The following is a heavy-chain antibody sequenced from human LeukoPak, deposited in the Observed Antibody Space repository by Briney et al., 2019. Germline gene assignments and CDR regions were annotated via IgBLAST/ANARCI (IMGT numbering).Heavy chain of an antibody. CDR3: ASYSGTSALGMDV. Sequence: ASVTVSFTASGYTFTIYGISWVRQAPGQGREWMGWISAYNGNTNYAHKLQGRVTITTDTSTSTAYMELRSLRSDDTAVYYCASYSGTSALGMDVWGQGTTVTVSS. J-gene: IGHJ6*02. CDR1: GYTFTIYG. CDR2: ISAYNGNT. D-gene: IGHD3-10*01. V-gene: IGHV1-18*01.